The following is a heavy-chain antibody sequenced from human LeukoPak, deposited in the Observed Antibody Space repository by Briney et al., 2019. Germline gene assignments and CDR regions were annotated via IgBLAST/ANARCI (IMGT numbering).Heavy chain of an antibody. J-gene: IGHJ3*02. V-gene: IGHV1-2*02. CDR3: ARAHPEYYYDSSGYYSSGAFDI. CDR1: GYTFTGYY. Sequence: ASVKVSCKASGYTFTGYYMHWVRQAPGQGLEWMGWINPNSGGTNYAQKFQGRVTMTRDTSISTAYMELSRLRSDDTAVYYCARAHPEYYYDSSGYYSSGAFDIWGQGTMVTVSS. D-gene: IGHD3-22*01. CDR2: INPNSGGT.